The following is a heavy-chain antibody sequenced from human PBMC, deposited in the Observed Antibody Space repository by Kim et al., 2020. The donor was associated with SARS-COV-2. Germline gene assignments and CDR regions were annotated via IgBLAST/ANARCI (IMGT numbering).Heavy chain of an antibody. CDR3: ARDPGSRGLRYFDWLGPDDAFDI. D-gene: IGHD3-9*01. CDR1: GFTFSSYW. V-gene: IGHV3-7*03. CDR2: IKQDGSEK. J-gene: IGHJ3*02. Sequence: GGSLRLSCAASGFTFSSYWMSWVRQAPGKGLEWVANIKQDGSEKYYVDSVKGRFTISRDNAKNSLYLQMNSLRAEDTAVYYCARDPGSRGLRYFDWLGPDDAFDIWGQGTMVTVSS.